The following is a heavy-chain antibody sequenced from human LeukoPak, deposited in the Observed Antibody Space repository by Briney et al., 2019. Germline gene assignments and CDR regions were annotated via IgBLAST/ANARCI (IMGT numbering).Heavy chain of an antibody. V-gene: IGHV1-69*05. CDR2: IIPIFGTA. Sequence: SVKVSCKASGGTFSSYAISWDRQAPGQGLEWMGTIIPIFGTANYAQKFQGRVTITTDESTSTAYMELSSLRSEDTALYYCASDYDSSGYYYPKFYYWGQGTLVTVSS. CDR1: GGTFSSYA. D-gene: IGHD3-22*01. J-gene: IGHJ4*02. CDR3: ASDYDSSGYYYPKFYY.